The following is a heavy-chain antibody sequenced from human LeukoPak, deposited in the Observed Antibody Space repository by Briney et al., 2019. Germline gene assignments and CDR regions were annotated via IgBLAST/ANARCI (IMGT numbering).Heavy chain of an antibody. D-gene: IGHD2-21*01. J-gene: IGHJ5*02. V-gene: IGHV4-4*07. CDR1: GGSISSYY. Sequence: SETLSLTCTVSGGSISSYYWSWIRQPAGKGLEWIGRIYTSGSTNYNPSLKSRVTMSVDTSKNQFSLKLSSVTAADTAVYYCARDLHEGIRAGNWFDPWGQGTLVTVSS. CDR2: IYTSGST. CDR3: ARDLHEGIRAGNWFDP.